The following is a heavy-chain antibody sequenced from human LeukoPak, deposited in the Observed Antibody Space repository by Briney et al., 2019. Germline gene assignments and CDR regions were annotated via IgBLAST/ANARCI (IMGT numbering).Heavy chain of an antibody. D-gene: IGHD3-10*01. Sequence: ASVKVSCKASGYTFTSYGISWVRQAPGQGLEWVGSISTENGYTKLAQKFQGRVAMTKDTSANTIYMDLKSLTFDDTAVYYCAREKLWFGEFPFDNWGQGTLVSVSS. V-gene: IGHV1-18*01. CDR1: GYTFTSYG. CDR3: AREKLWFGEFPFDN. CDR2: ISTENGYT. J-gene: IGHJ4*02.